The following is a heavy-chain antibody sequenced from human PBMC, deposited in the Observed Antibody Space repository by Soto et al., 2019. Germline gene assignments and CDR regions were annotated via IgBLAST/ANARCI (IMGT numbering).Heavy chain of an antibody. Sequence: GGSLRLSCEGFGYTFRGYGMIWVSQAPGKGLECVSYISSDETIVNYADSVKGRFTISRDSAKNSLFLQMNSLRDEDTAVYYCVRGGGVGTTWGYYWGQGAQVTVSS. V-gene: IGHV3-48*02. CDR1: GYTFRGYG. CDR2: ISSDETIV. J-gene: IGHJ4*02. D-gene: IGHD1-26*01. CDR3: VRGGGVGTTWGYY.